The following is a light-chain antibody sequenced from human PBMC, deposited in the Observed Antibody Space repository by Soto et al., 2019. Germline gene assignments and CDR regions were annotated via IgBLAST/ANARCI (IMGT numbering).Light chain of an antibody. V-gene: IGLV1-40*01. J-gene: IGLJ3*02. CDR2: GNN. CDR1: SPNIGAGYD. Sequence: QSVLTQPPSVSGAPGQRVTISCTGSSPNIGAGYDVHWYQQLPGTAPKLLIYGNNNRPSGVPDRFSGSKSGTSASLAITGLQAEDEADYYCQSYDSSLNGWVFGGGTKVTVL. CDR3: QSYDSSLNGWV.